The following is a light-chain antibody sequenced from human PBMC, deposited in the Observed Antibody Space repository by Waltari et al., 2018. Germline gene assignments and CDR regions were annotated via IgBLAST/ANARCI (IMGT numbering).Light chain of an antibody. CDR2: GVA. CDR1: QNIDND. V-gene: IGKV1-16*01. CDR3: QQYYGYPLS. J-gene: IGKJ4*01. Sequence: DFQMTQSPSSLSASVGDRVTITCRASQNIDNDLAWFQQKPGNAPKSLVYGVATLQSGVPSRFRGRRSGADFTLTISNLQPEDSATYFCQQYYGYPLSFGGGTKVEI.